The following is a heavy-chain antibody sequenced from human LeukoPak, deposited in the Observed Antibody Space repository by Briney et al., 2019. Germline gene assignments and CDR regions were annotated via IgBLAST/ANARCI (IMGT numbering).Heavy chain of an antibody. Sequence: SVKVSCKASGGTFSSYAISWLRQAPGQGLEWMGRIIPILGIANYAQKFQGRVTITADKSTSTAYMELSSLRSEDTAVYYCARRIAYCGGDCYPFDYWGQGTLVTVSS. CDR1: GGTFSSYA. D-gene: IGHD2-21*02. J-gene: IGHJ4*02. V-gene: IGHV1-69*04. CDR2: IIPILGIA. CDR3: ARRIAYCGGDCYPFDY.